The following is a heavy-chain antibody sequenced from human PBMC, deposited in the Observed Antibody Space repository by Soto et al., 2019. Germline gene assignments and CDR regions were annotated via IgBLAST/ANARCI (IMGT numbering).Heavy chain of an antibody. D-gene: IGHD5-12*01. CDR3: AREEGSLWGIVATTQSFFAY. Sequence: SVKVSCKASGGTFGSYTISWGRQAPEQGLEWMGRIIPILVIANYAQKFQGRVTITADKSTSTAYMELSSLRSEDTAVYYCAREEGSLWGIVATTQSFFAYRGQGTLVTVSS. V-gene: IGHV1-69*04. J-gene: IGHJ4*02. CDR2: IIPILVIA. CDR1: GGTFGSYT.